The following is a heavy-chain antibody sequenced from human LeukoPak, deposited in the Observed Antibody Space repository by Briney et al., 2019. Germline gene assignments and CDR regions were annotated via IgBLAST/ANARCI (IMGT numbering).Heavy chain of an antibody. Sequence: GGSLRLSCAASGLSFTSYVMSWVRQAPGKGLEWVSSISGRGGTTYYADSVKGRFTISRDNSKDTLYLEMHGLRVEDTAVYYCAKDDRSNSSTYYFDFWGQGTLLTVSS. D-gene: IGHD3-22*01. J-gene: IGHJ4*02. CDR2: ISGRGGTT. CDR1: GLSFTSYV. V-gene: IGHV3-23*01. CDR3: AKDDRSNSSTYYFDF.